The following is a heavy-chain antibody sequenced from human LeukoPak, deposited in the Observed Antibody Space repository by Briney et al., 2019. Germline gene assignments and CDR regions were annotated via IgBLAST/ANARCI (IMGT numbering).Heavy chain of an antibody. CDR2: VYYSGST. Sequence: SETMSLTCTVSGGSISSYYWSWIRQPPGKGLEWIGYVYYSGSTNYNPSLKSRVTISVDTSKNQFSLKLSSVTAADTAVYYCARILTVFTYYYYMDVWGKGTTVTVSS. J-gene: IGHJ6*03. CDR3: ARILTVFTYYYYMDV. CDR1: GGSISSYY. D-gene: IGHD4-11*01. V-gene: IGHV4-59*01.